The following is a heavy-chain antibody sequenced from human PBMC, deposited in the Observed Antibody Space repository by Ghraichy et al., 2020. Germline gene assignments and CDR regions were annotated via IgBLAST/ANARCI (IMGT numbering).Heavy chain of an antibody. D-gene: IGHD1-1*01. V-gene: IGHV1-69*02. CDR3: ARTTGDNWFDP. CDR1: GGTFSSYT. Sequence: SVKVSCKASGGTFSSYTITWVRQAPGQGLEWMGRIIPILGIANYAQKFQGRVTITADKSTSTAYMELSSLRSEDTAVYYCARTTGDNWFDPWGQGTLVTVSS. J-gene: IGHJ5*02. CDR2: IIPILGIA.